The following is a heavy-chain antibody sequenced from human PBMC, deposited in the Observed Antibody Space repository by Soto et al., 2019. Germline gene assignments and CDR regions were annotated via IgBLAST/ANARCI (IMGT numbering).Heavy chain of an antibody. V-gene: IGHV4-31*03. CDR1: GGSISSGGYY. CDR2: IYNSVST. Sequence: SETLSLTCTVSGGSISSGGYYWSWIRQYPGEGLEWIGYIYNSVSTYYNPSLKGRVTMSVDTSTNQFSLKLSSVTAADTAVYYCARGRASGSYYLLDYWGQGTLVTVSS. D-gene: IGHD3-10*01. CDR3: ARGRASGSYYLLDY. J-gene: IGHJ4*02.